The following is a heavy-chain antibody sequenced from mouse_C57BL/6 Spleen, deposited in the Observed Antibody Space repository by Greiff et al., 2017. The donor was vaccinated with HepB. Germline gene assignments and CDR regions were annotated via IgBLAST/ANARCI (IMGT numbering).Heavy chain of an antibody. CDR1: GFTFSSYA. D-gene: IGHD2-3*01. Sequence: EVQLVESGGGLVKPGGSLKLSCAASGFTFSSYAMSWVRQTPEKRLEWVATISDGGSYTYYPDNVKGRFTISRDNAKNNLYLQMSHLKSEDTAMYYCARTDGYDYFDYWGQGTTLTVSS. CDR2: ISDGGSYT. V-gene: IGHV5-4*01. J-gene: IGHJ2*01. CDR3: ARTDGYDYFDY.